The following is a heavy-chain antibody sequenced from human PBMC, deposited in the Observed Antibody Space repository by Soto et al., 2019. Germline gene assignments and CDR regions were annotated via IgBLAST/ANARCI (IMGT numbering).Heavy chain of an antibody. CDR3: ERGRYGDY. V-gene: IGHV1-18*01. CDR2: ISAHNGNT. CDR1: GYAFTTYG. J-gene: IGHJ4*02. Sequence: QVHLVQSGAEVKKPGASVKVSCKGSGYAFTTYGITWVRQAPGQGLEWMGWISAHNGNTNYAQKLQGSVTVTRDPSTSTAYLELRSLRSDDPAVYYCERGRYGDYWGQGALVSVSS. D-gene: IGHD1-1*01.